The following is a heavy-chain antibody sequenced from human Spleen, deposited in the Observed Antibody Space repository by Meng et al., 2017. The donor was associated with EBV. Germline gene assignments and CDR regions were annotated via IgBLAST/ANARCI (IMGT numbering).Heavy chain of an antibody. D-gene: IGHD7-27*01. CDR1: GWSFNGYY. Sequence: QVQLQQWGVGVLKTSETLSLTCAVYGWSFNGYYWSWVRQSPAKGLEWIGEVNHGASTNYNPSLKSRVTISLDKSKNQFSLKLTSLTAADTAVYYCATAGTGVTGDRWHFDHWGRGTLVTVSS. V-gene: IGHV4-34*02. CDR2: VNHGAST. CDR3: ATAGTGVTGDRWHFDH. J-gene: IGHJ2*01.